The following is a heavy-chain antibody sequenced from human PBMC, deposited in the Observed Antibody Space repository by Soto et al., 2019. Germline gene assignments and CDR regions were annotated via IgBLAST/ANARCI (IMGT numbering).Heavy chain of an antibody. J-gene: IGHJ4*02. D-gene: IGHD5-12*01. CDR3: ARDHDEDFGYDLDYFDF. CDR1: GFTFDNYA. CDR2: INWNSVTF. V-gene: IGHV3-9*01. Sequence: EVQLVESGGGLVQPGRSLRLYCATSGFTFDNYAMHWVRQGPGKGLEWVSGINWNSVTFDYADSVKGRFTISRDNAKNSFYLQMDSLRPEDTGFYYCARDHDEDFGYDLDYFDFWGRGTLVTVSS.